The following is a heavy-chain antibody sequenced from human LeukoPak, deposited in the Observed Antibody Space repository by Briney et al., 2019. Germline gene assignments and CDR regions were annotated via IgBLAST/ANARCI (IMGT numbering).Heavy chain of an antibody. J-gene: IGHJ4*02. D-gene: IGHD3-10*01. CDR3: ARDTGFSMVRGILF. V-gene: IGHV7-4-1*02. Sequence: DSVKASCKASGYTLNSYSMNWVRQAPGQGVEWVGCMNTNTGYPTYAQGFTGRFVFSLDTSVSTAYLQISSLKAEDTAVYYCARDTGFSMVRGILFWGQGTLVTVSS. CDR2: MNTNTGYP. CDR1: GYTLNSYS.